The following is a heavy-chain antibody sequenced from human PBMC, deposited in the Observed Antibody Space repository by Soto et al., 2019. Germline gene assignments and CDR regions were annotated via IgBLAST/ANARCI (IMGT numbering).Heavy chain of an antibody. CDR1: GYTFTSYY. J-gene: IGHJ5*02. CDR2: INPSGGST. Sequence: QVQLVQSGAEVKKPGASVKVSCKASGYTFTSYYMHWVRQAPGQGLEWMGIINPSGGSTSYAQKFQGRVTMTRDTSTSTVYMELCSLRSEDTAVYYCARSPEGSGWDNWFDPWGQGTLVTVSS. V-gene: IGHV1-46*01. D-gene: IGHD6-19*01. CDR3: ARSPEGSGWDNWFDP.